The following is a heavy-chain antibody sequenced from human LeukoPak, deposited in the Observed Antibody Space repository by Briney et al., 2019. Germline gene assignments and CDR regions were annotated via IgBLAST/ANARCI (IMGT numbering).Heavy chain of an antibody. V-gene: IGHV5-10-1*01. Sequence: GESLRISCKGSGYSFTSYWISWVRQMPGKGLEWMGRIDPSDSYTNYSPSFQGHVTISADKSISTAYLQWSSLKASDTAMYYCARHHVGAYYYGSCDLYYFDYWGQGTLVTVSS. CDR2: IDPSDSYT. J-gene: IGHJ4*02. D-gene: IGHD3-10*01. CDR3: ARHHVGAYYYGSCDLYYFDY. CDR1: GYSFTSYW.